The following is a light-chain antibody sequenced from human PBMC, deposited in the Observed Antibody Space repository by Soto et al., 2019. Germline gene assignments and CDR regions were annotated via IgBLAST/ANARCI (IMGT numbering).Light chain of an antibody. CDR3: QSYDSSRSGSRV. V-gene: IGLV1-40*01. Sequence: QSVLTQPPSVSGAPGQRVTISCTGSSSNIGAGYDVHWYQQLPGTAPKLLIYGNSNLPSGVPDRFSGSKSGTSASLAITGLQAEDEADYFCQSYDSSRSGSRVFGGGTQLTVL. CDR1: SSNIGAGYD. CDR2: GNS. J-gene: IGLJ2*01.